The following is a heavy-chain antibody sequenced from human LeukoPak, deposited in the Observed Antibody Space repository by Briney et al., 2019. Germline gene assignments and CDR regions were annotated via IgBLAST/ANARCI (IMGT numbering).Heavy chain of an antibody. V-gene: IGHV1-69*05. Sequence: SVKVSCKASGGTFSSYAIGWVRQAPGQGLEWMGGIIPIFGTANYAQKFQGRVTITTDESTSTAYMELSSLRSEDTAVYYCARGAQSITIFGVAPYYYMDVWGKGTTVTVSS. CDR3: ARGAQSITIFGVAPYYYMDV. D-gene: IGHD3-3*01. CDR2: IIPIFGTA. J-gene: IGHJ6*03. CDR1: GGTFSSYA.